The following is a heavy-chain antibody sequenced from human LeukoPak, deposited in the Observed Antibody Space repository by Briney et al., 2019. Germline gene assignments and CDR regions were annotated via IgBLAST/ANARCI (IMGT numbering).Heavy chain of an antibody. D-gene: IGHD4-17*01. CDR3: ARSKSVTYGFDY. CDR1: GDSFKNYA. V-gene: IGHV1-69*05. Sequence: SVKVSCKASGDSFKNYAVSWVRQAPGQGFEWMGGILTVFGTTNYEQKFQDRLTITTDESTTTAYMELNSLTSDDTAVYYCARSKSVTYGFDYWGQGTLVIVSP. CDR2: ILTVFGTT. J-gene: IGHJ4*02.